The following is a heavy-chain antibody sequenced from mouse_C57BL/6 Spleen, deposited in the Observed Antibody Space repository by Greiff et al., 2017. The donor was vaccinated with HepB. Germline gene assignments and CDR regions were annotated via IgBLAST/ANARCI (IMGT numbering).Heavy chain of an antibody. J-gene: IGHJ1*03. D-gene: IGHD1-1*01. CDR3: ARPPKYYSSSYYYWYFDV. V-gene: IGHV1-69*01. Sequence: QVQLQQPGAELVMPGASVKLSCKASGYTFTSYWMHWVKQRPGQGLEWIGEIDPSDSYTNYNQKFKGKSTLTVDKSSSTAYMQLSSLTSEDSAVYYCARPPKYYSSSYYYWYFDVWGTGTTVTVSS. CDR1: GYTFTSYW. CDR2: IDPSDSYT.